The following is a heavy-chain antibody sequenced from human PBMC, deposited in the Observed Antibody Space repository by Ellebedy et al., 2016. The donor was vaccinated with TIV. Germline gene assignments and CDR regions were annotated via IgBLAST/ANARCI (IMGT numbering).Heavy chain of an antibody. CDR3: ARGNSGYSSSWYYYYGMDV. Sequence: GESLKISCAASGFTFSSYAMTWVRQAPGKGLEWVSAISGSGGSTYYADSVKGRFTISRDNSKNTLYLQMNSLRAEDTAVYYCARGNSGYSSSWYYYYGMDVWGQGTTVTVSS. D-gene: IGHD6-13*01. CDR1: GFTFSSYA. CDR2: ISGSGGST. V-gene: IGHV3-23*01. J-gene: IGHJ6*02.